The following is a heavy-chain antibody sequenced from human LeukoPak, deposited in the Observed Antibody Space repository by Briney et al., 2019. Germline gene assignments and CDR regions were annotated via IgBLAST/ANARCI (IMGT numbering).Heavy chain of an antibody. CDR1: GGSISSGGYS. V-gene: IGHV4-30-2*01. Sequence: SETLSLTCAVSGGSISSGGYSWSWIRQPPGKGLEWIGYIYHSGSTYYNPSLKGRVTISVDRSKNQFSLKLSSVTAADTAVYHCARGDDSSGYLFDYWGQGTLVTVSS. D-gene: IGHD3-22*01. J-gene: IGHJ4*02. CDR3: ARGDDSSGYLFDY. CDR2: IYHSGST.